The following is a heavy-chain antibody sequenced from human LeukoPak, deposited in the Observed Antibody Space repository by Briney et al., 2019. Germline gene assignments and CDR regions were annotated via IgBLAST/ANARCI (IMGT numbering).Heavy chain of an antibody. CDR2: ISSSSSTI. CDR3: ARESPVGFDP. V-gene: IGHV3-48*01. CDR1: GFTFSSYS. J-gene: IGHJ5*02. Sequence: GGSLRLSCAASGFTFSSYSMNWVRQAPGKGLEWVSYISSSSSTIYYADSVKGRFTISRDNAKNSLYLQMNSLRAEDTAVYYCARESPVGFDPWGQGTLVTVSS.